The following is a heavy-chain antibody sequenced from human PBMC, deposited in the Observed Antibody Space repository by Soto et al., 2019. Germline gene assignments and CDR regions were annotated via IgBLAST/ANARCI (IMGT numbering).Heavy chain of an antibody. CDR1: GGTFSSYA. CDR2: IIPIFGTA. Sequence: SVKVSCKASGGTFSSYAISWVRQAPGQGLEWMGGIIPIFGTANYAQKFQGRVTITADESTSTAYMELSSLRSEDTAVYYCSGYCSSTSCPQRRWDAFDIWGQGTMVTVSS. V-gene: IGHV1-69*13. D-gene: IGHD2-2*01. CDR3: SGYCSSTSCPQRRWDAFDI. J-gene: IGHJ3*02.